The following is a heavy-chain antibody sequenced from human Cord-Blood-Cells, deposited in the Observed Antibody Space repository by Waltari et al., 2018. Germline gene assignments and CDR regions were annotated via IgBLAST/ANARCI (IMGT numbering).Heavy chain of an antibody. CDR3: ATDIAAPKANPYGMDV. J-gene: IGHJ6*02. Sequence: EVQLVQSGAAVKKPGATVRLSCNESVYSFTAYYMPRGKQAPEKGREWIGLVDPEDGETIYAEKFQGRVTITADTSTDTAYMELSSLRSEDTAVYYCATDIAAPKANPYGMDVWGQGTTVTVSS. V-gene: IGHV1-69-2*01. CDR2: VDPEDGET. CDR1: VYSFTAYY. D-gene: IGHD6-13*01.